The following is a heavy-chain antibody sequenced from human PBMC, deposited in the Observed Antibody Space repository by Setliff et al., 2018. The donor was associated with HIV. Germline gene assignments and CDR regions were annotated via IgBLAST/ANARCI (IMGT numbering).Heavy chain of an antibody. J-gene: IGHJ4*02. Sequence: GGSLRLSCAASGFTFTSYAMHWVRQAPGKGLEWVALISYDGSNQFYADSVKGRITNSRDNAQNSLYLQMNSLRAEDTAVYYCARDKQGPNYYDSSVFSFDFWGQGTLVTVSS. CDR2: ISYDGSNQ. CDR1: GFTFTSYA. CDR3: ARDKQGPNYYDSSVFSFDF. D-gene: IGHD3-22*01. V-gene: IGHV3-30*07.